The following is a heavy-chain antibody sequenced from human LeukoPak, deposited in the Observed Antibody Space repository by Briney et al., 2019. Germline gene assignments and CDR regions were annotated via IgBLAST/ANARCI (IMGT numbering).Heavy chain of an antibody. V-gene: IGHV3-30*01. CDR3: ASETTYYYMDV. J-gene: IGHJ6*03. CDR1: GFTFSSYA. Sequence: GGSLRLSCAASGFTFSSYAMHWVRQAPGKGLEWVAVISYDGSNKYYADSVKGRFTISRDNSKSTLYLQMNSLRAEDTAVYYCASETTYYYMDVWGKGTTVTVSS. CDR2: ISYDGSNK. D-gene: IGHD1-14*01.